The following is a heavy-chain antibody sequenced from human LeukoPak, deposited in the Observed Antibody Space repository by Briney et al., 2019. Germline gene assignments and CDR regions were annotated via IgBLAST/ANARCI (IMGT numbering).Heavy chain of an antibody. J-gene: IGHJ3*01. CDR1: GFSLSSCG. Sequence: GGSLRLSCAASGFSLSSCGMHWVRQAPGKGLEWVAVIWANGINTYYADSVKGRFTFSRDNSKSTLCLQMNSLRAEDTAVYYCARERGPYDAFDVWGQGTLVTVSS. CDR2: IWANGINT. D-gene: IGHD3-10*01. CDR3: ARERGPYDAFDV. V-gene: IGHV3-33*01.